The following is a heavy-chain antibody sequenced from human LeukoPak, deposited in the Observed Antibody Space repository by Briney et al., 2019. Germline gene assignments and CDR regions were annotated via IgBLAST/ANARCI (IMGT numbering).Heavy chain of an antibody. CDR3: ARVSSYCGAECYRDRYWYFDL. D-gene: IGHD2-21*01. CDR2: IYYSGST. V-gene: IGHV4-59*01. Sequence: SETLSLTCTVSGGSISSYYWSWIRQPPGKGLEFIGYIYYSGSTDYNPSLKSRVTLSVDMSKSQFSLKLSSVSAADTAMYYCARVSSYCGAECYRDRYWYFDLWGRGTLVTVSS. J-gene: IGHJ2*01. CDR1: GGSISSYY.